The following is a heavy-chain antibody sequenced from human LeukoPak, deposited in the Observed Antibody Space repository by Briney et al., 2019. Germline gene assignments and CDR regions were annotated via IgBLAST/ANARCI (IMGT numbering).Heavy chain of an antibody. Sequence: ASVKVSCKASGYTFTSYYIHWVRQAPGQGLEWMGIIYPSGGSTTYAQKFQGRVTMTRDMSTSTVYMELSSLRSGDTAVYYCAIGYCRGGSCDNEPGDAFDIWGQGTMVAVSS. J-gene: IGHJ3*02. D-gene: IGHD2-15*01. CDR1: GYTFTSYY. V-gene: IGHV1-46*01. CDR3: AIGYCRGGSCDNEPGDAFDI. CDR2: IYPSGGST.